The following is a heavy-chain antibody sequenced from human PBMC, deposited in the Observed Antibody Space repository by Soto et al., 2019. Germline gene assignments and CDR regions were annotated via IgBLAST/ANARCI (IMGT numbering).Heavy chain of an antibody. CDR1: GGSISSYY. CDR3: ARVGIGRSSPRCYNGASEN. CDR2: IYYSGST. V-gene: IGHV4-59*13. D-gene: IGHD2-2*02. J-gene: IGHJ3*02. Sequence: PSETLSLTCTVSGGSISSYYWSWIRQPPGKGLEWIGYIYYSGSTNYNPSLKSRVTISVDTSKNQFSLKLSSVTAADTAVYYCARVGIGRSSPRCYNGASENWGTGTMLTV.